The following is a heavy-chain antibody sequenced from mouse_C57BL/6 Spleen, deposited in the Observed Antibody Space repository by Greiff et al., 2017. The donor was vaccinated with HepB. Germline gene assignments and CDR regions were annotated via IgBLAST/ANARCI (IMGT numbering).Heavy chain of an antibody. CDR1: GYSITSGYY. V-gene: IGHV3-6*01. CDR2: ISYDGSN. D-gene: IGHD2-2*01. Sequence: EVQLQQSGPGLVKPSQSLSLTCSVTGYSITSGYYWNWIRQFPGNKLEWMGYISYDGSNNYNPSLKNRISITRDTSKNQFFLKLNSVTTEDTATYYCARALYGYDHYFDYWGQGTTLTVSS. CDR3: ARALYGYDHYFDY. J-gene: IGHJ2*01.